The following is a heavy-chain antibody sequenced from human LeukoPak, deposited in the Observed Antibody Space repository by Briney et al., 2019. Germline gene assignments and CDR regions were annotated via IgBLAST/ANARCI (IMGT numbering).Heavy chain of an antibody. CDR3: ARGVAVAGLRAFDI. CDR2: IDPNTGAT. D-gene: IGHD6-19*01. CDR1: GYTFTGYD. J-gene: IGHJ3*02. Sequence: ASVKVSCKASGYTFTGYDMRWVRQAPGQGLEWMGWIDPNTGATNYAQKFQGKFTMTGDTSISTAYMQLSSLRSDDTAVYYCARGVAVAGLRAFDIWGQGTMVTVSS. V-gene: IGHV1-2*02.